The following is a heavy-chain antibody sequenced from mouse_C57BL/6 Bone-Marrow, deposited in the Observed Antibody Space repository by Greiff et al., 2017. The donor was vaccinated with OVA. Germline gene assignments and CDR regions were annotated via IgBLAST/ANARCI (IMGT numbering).Heavy chain of an antibody. CDR3: ARSTMITYAMDY. D-gene: IGHD2-4*01. J-gene: IGHJ4*01. CDR1: GYTFTDYY. CDR2: IYPGSGNT. V-gene: IGHV1-76*01. Sequence: QVQLQQSGAELVRPGASVKLSCKASGYTFTDYYINWVKQRPGQGLEWIARIYPGSGNTYYNEKFKGKATLTAEKSSSTAYMQLSSLTSEDSAVYFCARSTMITYAMDYWGQGTSGTVSS.